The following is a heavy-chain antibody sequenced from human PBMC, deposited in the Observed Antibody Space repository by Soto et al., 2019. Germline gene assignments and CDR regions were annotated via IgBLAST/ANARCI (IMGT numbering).Heavy chain of an antibody. CDR1: GYTFTSYG. CDR3: ARDRWSIIAVAGTIWFVA. Sequence: GASVKVSCKASGYTFTSYGISWVRQAPGQGLEWMGWISAYNGNTNYAQKLQGRVTMTTDTSTSTAYMELRSLRSDDTAVYYCARDRWSIIAVAGTIWFVAWGEGALVTV. J-gene: IGHJ5*02. D-gene: IGHD6-19*01. V-gene: IGHV1-18*01. CDR2: ISAYNGNT.